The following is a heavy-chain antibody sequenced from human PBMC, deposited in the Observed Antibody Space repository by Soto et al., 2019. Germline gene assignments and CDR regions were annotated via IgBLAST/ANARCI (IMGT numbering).Heavy chain of an antibody. V-gene: IGHV1-46*01. CDR2: INPSGGST. CDR1: GYTFTSYY. D-gene: IGHD6-13*01. Sequence: ASVKVSCKAAGYTFTSYYMHWVRQAPGQGLEWMGIINPSGGSTSYAQKFQGRVTITRDTSASTAYTELSSLRSEDTAVYYCARDRRSSSWLNWFDPWGQGTLVTVSS. J-gene: IGHJ5*02. CDR3: ARDRRSSSWLNWFDP.